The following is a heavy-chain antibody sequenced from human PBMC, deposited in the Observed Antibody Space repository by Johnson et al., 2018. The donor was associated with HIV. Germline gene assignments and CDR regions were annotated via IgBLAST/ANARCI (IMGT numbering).Heavy chain of an antibody. J-gene: IGHJ3*02. Sequence: QVQLVESGGGVVQPGRSPRLSCATSGFTFSSYAMHWVRQAPGKGLEWVAVISYDGSNKYYADSVKGRFTISRDNSKNTLYLQMNSLRAEDTAVYYCASGLGIVGATRSAFDIWGQGTMVTVSS. CDR2: ISYDGSNK. CDR1: GFTFSSYA. D-gene: IGHD1-26*01. V-gene: IGHV3-30-3*01. CDR3: ASGLGIVGATRSAFDI.